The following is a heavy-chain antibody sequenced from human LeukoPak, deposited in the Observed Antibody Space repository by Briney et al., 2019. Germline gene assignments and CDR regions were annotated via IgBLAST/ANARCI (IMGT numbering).Heavy chain of an antibody. J-gene: IGHJ4*02. CDR3: ARDAVYGGNYF. Sequence: SETLSLTCTVSGDSISSGDYYWSWIRQPPGKGLEWIGSIYYSGSTYYNPSLKSRVTIPVDTSKNQFSLKLSSVTAADTAVYYCARDAVYGGNYFWGQGTLVTVSS. CDR2: IYYSGST. D-gene: IGHD4-23*01. CDR1: GDSISSGDYY. V-gene: IGHV4-39*07.